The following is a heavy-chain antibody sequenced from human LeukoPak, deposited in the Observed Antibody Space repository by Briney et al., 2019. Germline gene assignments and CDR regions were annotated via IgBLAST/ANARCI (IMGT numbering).Heavy chain of an antibody. CDR3: AKDIEMAGTTVDY. V-gene: IGHV3-23*01. CDR2: ISGSGGST. D-gene: IGHD6-19*01. CDR1: GFTVSNNY. J-gene: IGHJ4*02. Sequence: PGGSLRLSCAASGFTVSNNYMSWVRQAPGKGLEWVSAISGSGGSTYYADSVKGRFTISRDNSKNTLYLQMNSLRAADTAVYYCAKDIEMAGTTVDYWGQGTLVTVSS.